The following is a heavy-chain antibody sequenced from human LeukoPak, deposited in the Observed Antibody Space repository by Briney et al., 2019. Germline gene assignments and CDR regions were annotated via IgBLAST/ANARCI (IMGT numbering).Heavy chain of an antibody. CDR2: ISSSSSTI. V-gene: IGHV3-48*01. CDR3: AKALASGSYAFYDF. CDR1: GFTFSSYS. Sequence: GGSLRLSCAASGFTFSSYSMNWVRQAPGKGLEWVSYISSSSSTIYYADSVKGRFTISRDNSKNTLYLQMVSLRADDTAVYYCAKALASGSYAFYDFWGQGSLVTVSS. D-gene: IGHD3-10*01. J-gene: IGHJ4*02.